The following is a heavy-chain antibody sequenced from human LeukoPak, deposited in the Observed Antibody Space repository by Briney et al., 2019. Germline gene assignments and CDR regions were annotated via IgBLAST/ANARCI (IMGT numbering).Heavy chain of an antibody. CDR3: AELGITMIGGV. CDR2: ISSSSSYI. V-gene: IGHV3-21*01. Sequence: GGSLRLSCAASGFTFSSYEMDWVRQAPGKGLEWVSSISSSSSYIYYADSVKGRFTISRDNAKNSLYLQMNSLRAEDTAVYYCAELGITMIGGVWGKGTTVTISS. J-gene: IGHJ6*04. D-gene: IGHD3-10*02. CDR1: GFTFSSYE.